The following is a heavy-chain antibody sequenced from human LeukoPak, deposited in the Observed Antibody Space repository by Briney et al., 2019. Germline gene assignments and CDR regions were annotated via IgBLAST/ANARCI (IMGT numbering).Heavy chain of an antibody. CDR1: GFSLSTRGMG. D-gene: IGHD3-10*01. CDR3: ARTPGMTPDAFDI. CDR2: IDWDDGK. J-gene: IGHJ3*02. Sequence: SGPALAKPTQTLTLTCTFSGFSLSTRGMGVSWFRQPPGKALEWLARIDWDDGKYYSSSLKTRLTTSKDAYKNHVVLTMTNMDPVDTATYFCARTPGMTPDAFDIWGQGTMVTVSS. V-gene: IGHV2-70*11.